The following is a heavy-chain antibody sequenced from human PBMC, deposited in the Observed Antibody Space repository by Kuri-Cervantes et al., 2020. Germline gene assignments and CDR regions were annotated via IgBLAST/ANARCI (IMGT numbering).Heavy chain of an antibody. J-gene: IGHJ4*02. Sequence: SETLSLTCTVSGGSISSSSYYWGWIRQPPGKGLEWIGTIYFSGRTYYNPSLKSRVTISVDTFRNRFSLKVSSVTAADTAVYYCARPSPSGYGSGWSYFDYWGQGTLVTVSS. D-gene: IGHD6-19*01. V-gene: IGHV4-39*01. CDR2: IYFSGRT. CDR3: ARPSPSGYGSGWSYFDY. CDR1: GGSISSSSYY.